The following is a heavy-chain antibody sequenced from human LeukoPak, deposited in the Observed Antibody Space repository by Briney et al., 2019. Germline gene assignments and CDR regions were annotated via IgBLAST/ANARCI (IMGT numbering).Heavy chain of an antibody. Sequence: VASVKVSCKVSGYTLTELSMHWVRQPPGKGLEWMGGFAPEDGETIYAQKFQGRVTMTEDTSTDTAYMELSSLRSEDTAMYYCVTDPVGYCSSDGCYSVDYWGQGTLVTVSS. CDR1: GYTLTELS. J-gene: IGHJ4*02. V-gene: IGHV1-24*01. D-gene: IGHD2-15*01. CDR3: VTDPVGYCSSDGCYSVDY. CDR2: FAPEDGET.